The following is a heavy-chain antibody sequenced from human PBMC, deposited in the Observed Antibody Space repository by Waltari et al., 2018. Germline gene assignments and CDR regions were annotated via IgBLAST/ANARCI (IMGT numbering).Heavy chain of an antibody. D-gene: IGHD3-22*01. Sequence: EVQLVESGGGLVQPGGSLRLSCAASGFTLSSYWMSWVRQAPGKGREWVANIKKDGGEEYYVDSVRGRFTISRDNAKNSLFLQMNSLRPEDTAVYYCARDQWFAFDIWGQGTMVTVSS. CDR1: GFTLSSYW. V-gene: IGHV3-7*01. CDR2: IKKDGGEE. J-gene: IGHJ3*02. CDR3: ARDQWFAFDI.